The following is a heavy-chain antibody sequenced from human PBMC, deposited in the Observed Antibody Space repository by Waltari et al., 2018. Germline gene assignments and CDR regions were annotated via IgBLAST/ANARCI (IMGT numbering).Heavy chain of an antibody. CDR1: GYSIRSRYY. J-gene: IGHJ4*02. V-gene: IGHV4-38-2*01. CDR2: ISGSSGST. D-gene: IGHD2-21*02. CDR3: ARLGLTAAFDY. Sequence: QVQLQESGPGLVKPSETLSLTCPVSGYSIRSRYYWGWIRQPPGKGLEYIGYISGSSGSTYYNPSLKSRVTISKDTSKNQFSLKLSSVTAADTAVYYCARLGLTAAFDYWGQGVLVTVSS.